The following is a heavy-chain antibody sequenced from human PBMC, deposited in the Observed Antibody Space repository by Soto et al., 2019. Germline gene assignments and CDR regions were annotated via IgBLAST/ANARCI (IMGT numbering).Heavy chain of an antibody. CDR3: ARDPGGDDILTGQEADFDY. V-gene: IGHV6-1*01. D-gene: IGHD3-9*01. CDR1: GDSVSTNSAA. Sequence: PSPTLSLTCALSGDSVSTNSAACNSIRQSQSRGLEWLGRTYYRSKWYNDYAVSVKSRITINPDTSKNQFSLQLNSVTPEDTAVYYCARDPGGDDILTGQEADFDYRGQGSLVTVSS. J-gene: IGHJ4*02. CDR2: TYYRSKWYN.